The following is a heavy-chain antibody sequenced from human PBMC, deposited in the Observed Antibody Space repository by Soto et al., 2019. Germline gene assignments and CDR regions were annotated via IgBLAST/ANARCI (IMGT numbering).Heavy chain of an antibody. CDR1: GDSIGTTHSY. J-gene: IGHJ4*02. D-gene: IGHD2-8*01. CDR3: SRHEGNGNVWPLDY. V-gene: IGHV4-39*01. CDR2: IHYSGST. Sequence: SETLSLTCTVSGDSIGTTHSYWAWIRQSPGKGLEWIGNIHYSGSTYYMPSLRSRVTLSVDTSKNQFSLRLTSVTAEDTAVYYCSRHEGNGNVWPLDYWGQGILVTVSS.